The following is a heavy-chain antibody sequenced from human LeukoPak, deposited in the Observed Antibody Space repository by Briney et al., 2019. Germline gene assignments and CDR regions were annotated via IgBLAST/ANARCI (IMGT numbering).Heavy chain of an antibody. CDR3: ASGTIVGARGADN. CDR1: GLIFRNYA. V-gene: IGHV3-23*01. J-gene: IGHJ4*02. Sequence: PGGSLRLSCTASGLIFRNYAMTWVRQAPRKGLEWVSTISGDGTETFYADSVKGRFTISRDNSKNTHYLQMSSLRAEDTAVYYCASGTIVGARGADNWGQGTLVTVSS. CDR2: ISGDGTET. D-gene: IGHD1-26*01.